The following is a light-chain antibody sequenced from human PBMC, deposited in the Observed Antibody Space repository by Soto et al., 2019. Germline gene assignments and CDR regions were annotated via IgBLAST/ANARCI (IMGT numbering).Light chain of an antibody. CDR2: ATS. V-gene: IGKV1-5*03. CDR1: QRISIL. CDR3: QHYDDFSWT. J-gene: IGKJ1*01. Sequence: DIHLTQSPSTLSASVGDRVTITCRASQRISILLAWYQQKPGKDPNLLIYATSTSETGVSSRFSGSGPGTEFTLTISSLQPDDSATYYCQHYDDFSWTFGQGTKVEIK.